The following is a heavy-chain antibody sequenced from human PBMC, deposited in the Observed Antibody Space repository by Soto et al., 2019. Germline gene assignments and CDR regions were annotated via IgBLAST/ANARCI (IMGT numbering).Heavy chain of an antibody. D-gene: IGHD3-3*01. V-gene: IGHV1-18*01. Sequence: ASVKVSCKASGYTFTSYAMHWVRQAPGQRLEWMGWISAYNGNTNYAQKLQGRVTMTTDTSTSTAYMELRSLRSDDTAVYYCARCDYDFWSGYYGPEDAFDIWGQGTMVTVSS. CDR3: ARCDYDFWSGYYGPEDAFDI. J-gene: IGHJ3*02. CDR2: ISAYNGNT. CDR1: GYTFTSYA.